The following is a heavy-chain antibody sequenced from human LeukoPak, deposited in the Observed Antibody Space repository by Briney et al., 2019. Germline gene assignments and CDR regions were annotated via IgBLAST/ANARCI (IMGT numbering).Heavy chain of an antibody. Sequence: PSETLSLTCTVSGGSISSGGYYWSWIRQHPGKGLAWIGYIYYSGSTYYNPSLKSRVTISVDTSKNQFSLKLSSVTAADTAVYYCARAMVRGVIDYWGQGTLVTVSS. CDR1: GGSISSGGYY. CDR3: ARAMVRGVIDY. V-gene: IGHV4-31*03. D-gene: IGHD3-10*01. J-gene: IGHJ4*02. CDR2: IYYSGST.